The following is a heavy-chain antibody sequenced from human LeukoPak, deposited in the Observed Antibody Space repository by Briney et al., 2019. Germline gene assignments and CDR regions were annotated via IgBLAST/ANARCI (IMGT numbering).Heavy chain of an antibody. V-gene: IGHV7-4-1*02. D-gene: IGHD3-16*02. Sequence: GASVKISCKASRYTFTTYTMNWVRQAPGQGLEWMGWINTNTGNPTYAQGFTGRFVFSLDTSVSTAYLQISSLKAEDTAVYYCARAYQSLGGLSLPDYWGQGTLVTVSS. CDR3: ARAYQSLGGLSLPDY. CDR1: RYTFTTYT. CDR2: INTNTGNP. J-gene: IGHJ4*02.